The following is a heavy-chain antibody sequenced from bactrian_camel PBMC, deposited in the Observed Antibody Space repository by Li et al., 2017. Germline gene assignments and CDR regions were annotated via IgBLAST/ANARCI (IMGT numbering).Heavy chain of an antibody. CDR2: INTGSGSE. CDR1: GVASNGYC. CDR3: AARWPSTANCDSDLHEYNY. V-gene: IGHV3S40*01. D-gene: IGHD3*01. Sequence: VQLVESGGGSVQAGGSLILSCTMPGVASNGYCMGWFRQAPGKEREGVAVINTGSGSERYPESVKGRFSISFDNAKNTVFLQMNSLKPEDTAIYFCAARWPSTANCDSDLHEYNYWGQGTQVTVS. J-gene: IGHJ4*01.